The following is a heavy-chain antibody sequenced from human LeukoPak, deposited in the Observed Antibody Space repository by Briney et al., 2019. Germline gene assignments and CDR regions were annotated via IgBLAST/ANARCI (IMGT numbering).Heavy chain of an antibody. V-gene: IGHV5-51*01. CDR3: ARQAYGTHFDAFDI. J-gene: IGHJ3*02. D-gene: IGHD3-10*01. CDR2: IYPDDSET. CDR1: GYRFTTDY. Sequence: GESLKISCKASGYRFTTDYIGWVRQMPGKGLEWMGIIYPDDSETNYSPSFQGQVSMSVDKSITTAYLHWNNLKASDTAIYYCARQAYGTHFDAFDIWGQGTMVTVSS.